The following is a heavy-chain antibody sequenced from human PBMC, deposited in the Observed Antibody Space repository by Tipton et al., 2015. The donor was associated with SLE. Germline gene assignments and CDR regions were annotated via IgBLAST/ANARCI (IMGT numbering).Heavy chain of an antibody. V-gene: IGHV4-38-2*01. Sequence: TLSLNCDVSGYSISRGFYWSWLRQPPGKGLGWIATINHLGATYYNPSLKTPVTISVDTSKNQFSVKLASVTAADTAVYYCARYTGAGFYFDFWGQGTLVIVSS. D-gene: IGHD6-13*01. CDR1: GYSISRGFY. CDR2: INHLGAT. CDR3: ARYTGAGFYFDF. J-gene: IGHJ4*02.